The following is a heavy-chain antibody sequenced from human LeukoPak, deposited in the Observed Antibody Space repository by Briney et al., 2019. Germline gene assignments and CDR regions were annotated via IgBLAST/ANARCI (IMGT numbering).Heavy chain of an antibody. CDR2: ISIPGTTT. Sequence: PGGSLRLSCAASGFTFSNYAMIWVRQAPGKGLEWVSIISIPGTTTYYADSVKGRFTISKDNSKNTLYLQMNSLRAEDTAVYYCVRDPYWGSGNWGQGTLVTVSS. V-gene: IGHV3-23*01. J-gene: IGHJ4*02. CDR1: GFTFSNYA. D-gene: IGHD7-27*01. CDR3: VRDPYWGSGN.